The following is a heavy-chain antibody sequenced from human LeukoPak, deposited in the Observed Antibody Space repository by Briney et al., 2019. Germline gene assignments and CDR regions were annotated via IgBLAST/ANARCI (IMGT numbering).Heavy chain of an antibody. CDR1: GGSTSSNTYY. V-gene: IGHV4-39*01. D-gene: IGHD6-13*01. CDR2: IYYSGST. Sequence: SETLSLTCTVSGGSTSSNTYYWGWIRQPPGKGLEWISSIYYSGSTYYNPSLKSRVTISVDTSKNQFSLKVSSVTAADTAVYYCARHQWGAAAARKFDYWGQGTLVTVSS. J-gene: IGHJ4*02. CDR3: ARHQWGAAAARKFDY.